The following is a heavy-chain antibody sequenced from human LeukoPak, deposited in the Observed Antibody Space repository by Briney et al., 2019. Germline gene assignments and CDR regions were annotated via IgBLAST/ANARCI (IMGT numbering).Heavy chain of an antibody. CDR3: ARDGNGDYGEF. CDR1: GGTFSSYA. Sequence: ASVKLSCKASGGTFSSYAISWVRQAPGQELEWMGGIIPIFGTANYAQKFQGRVTITADESTSTAYMELSSLRSEDTAVYYCARDGNGDYGEFWGQGTLVTVSS. D-gene: IGHD4-17*01. CDR2: IIPIFGTA. J-gene: IGHJ4*02. V-gene: IGHV1-69*13.